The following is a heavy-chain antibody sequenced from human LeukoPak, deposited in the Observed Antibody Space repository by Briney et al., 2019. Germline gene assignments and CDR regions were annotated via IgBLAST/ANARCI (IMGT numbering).Heavy chain of an antibody. Sequence: AETLSLTCTVSGGSISSYYWSWLRQPPGKGLEWIGYIYYSGSTNYNPSLKSRVTISVDTSKNQFSLKLSSVTAADTAVYYCARLREPTGLDYWGQGTLVTVSS. CDR2: IYYSGST. J-gene: IGHJ4*02. D-gene: IGHD1-26*01. CDR1: GGSISSYY. V-gene: IGHV4-59*01. CDR3: ARLREPTGLDY.